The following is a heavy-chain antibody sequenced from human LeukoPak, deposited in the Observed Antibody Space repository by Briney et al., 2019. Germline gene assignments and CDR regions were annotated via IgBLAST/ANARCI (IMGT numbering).Heavy chain of an antibody. D-gene: IGHD5-24*01. CDR1: GYTFTSYG. CDR3: ARDPGVRRDGYNYVPDY. J-gene: IGHJ4*02. CDR2: ISAYNGNT. Sequence: ASVKVSCKASGYTFTSYGISWVRQAPGQGLEWMGWISAYNGNTNYAQKLQGRVTMTTDTSTSTAYMELRSLRSDDTAVYYCARDPGVRRDGYNYVPDYWGQGTLVTVSS. V-gene: IGHV1-18*01.